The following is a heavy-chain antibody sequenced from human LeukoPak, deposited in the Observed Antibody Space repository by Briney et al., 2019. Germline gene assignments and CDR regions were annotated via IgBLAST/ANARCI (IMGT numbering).Heavy chain of an antibody. J-gene: IGHJ4*02. V-gene: IGHV4-39*07. Sequence: PSETLSLTCTVSGGSISSTSYYWGWIRQPPGKGLEWIGSIYYSGTTYYNPSLKSRVTISVDTSRNQFSLRLSSVTAADTAVYYCARRGYSYGLSRWGQGTLVTVSS. CDR2: IYYSGTT. CDR1: GGSISSTSYY. D-gene: IGHD5-18*01. CDR3: ARRGYSYGLSR.